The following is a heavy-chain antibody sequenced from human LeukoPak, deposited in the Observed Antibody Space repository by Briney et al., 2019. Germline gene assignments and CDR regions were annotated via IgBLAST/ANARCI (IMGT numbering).Heavy chain of an antibody. D-gene: IGHD1-1*01. Sequence: PGGSLRLSCAASGFTFSSYEMNWVRQAPGKGLEWVSYISSSGSTIYYADSMKGRFTISRDNSKSTLYLQMNSLRAEDTAVYYCAKENDYFLDYWGQGTLVTVSS. V-gene: IGHV3-48*03. CDR2: ISSSGSTI. CDR3: AKENDYFLDY. CDR1: GFTFSSYE. J-gene: IGHJ4*02.